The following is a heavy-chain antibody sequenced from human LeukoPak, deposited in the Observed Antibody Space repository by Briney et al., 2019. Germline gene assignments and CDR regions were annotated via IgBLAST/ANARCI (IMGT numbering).Heavy chain of an antibody. D-gene: IGHD6-13*01. CDR3: ARSLPGAIGAADF. J-gene: IGHJ4*02. CDR1: GASIIPYY. CDR2: IHSNGNT. Sequence: SETLSLTCTVSGASIIPYYRSWIRQPPGKGLDWIAYIHSNGNTGYNPSLKSRLTISVDTSKNHFSLKVTSMTTADTGVYYCARSLPGAIGAADFWGQGTLVTVSS. V-gene: IGHV4-59*01.